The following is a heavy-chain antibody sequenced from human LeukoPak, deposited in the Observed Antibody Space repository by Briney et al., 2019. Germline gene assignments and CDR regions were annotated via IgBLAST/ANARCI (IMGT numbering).Heavy chain of an antibody. D-gene: IGHD2-15*01. J-gene: IGHJ6*02. CDR3: ARDIVVVVAATHYYYGMDV. Sequence: GGSLRLSCAASGFTFSSYWMSWVRQAPGKGLEWVANMKQDGSEKYYVDSVKGRFTISRDNAKNSLYLQMNSLRAEDTAVYYCARDIVVVVAATHYYYGMDVWGQGTTVTVSS. V-gene: IGHV3-7*03. CDR2: MKQDGSEK. CDR1: GFTFSSYW.